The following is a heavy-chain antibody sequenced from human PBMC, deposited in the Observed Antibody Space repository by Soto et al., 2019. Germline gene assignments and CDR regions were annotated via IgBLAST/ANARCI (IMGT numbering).Heavy chain of an antibody. CDR2: ISSSGTTM. CDR1: GFTFSSYS. V-gene: IGHV3-48*02. Sequence: VQLVESGGGLVQPGVSLRLSCAASGFTFSSYSINWVRQAPGKGLEWVSYISSSGTTMYYADSVKGRFTISRDKANNSVFLQMNSLRDEDTAVYYCARAEDDFWSWDYYYGMDVWGQGTTVTVSS. D-gene: IGHD3-3*01. CDR3: ARAEDDFWSWDYYYGMDV. J-gene: IGHJ6*02.